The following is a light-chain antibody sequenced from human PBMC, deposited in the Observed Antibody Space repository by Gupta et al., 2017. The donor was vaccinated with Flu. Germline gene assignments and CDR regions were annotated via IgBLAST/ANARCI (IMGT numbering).Light chain of an antibody. CDR2: GAS. J-gene: IGKJ4*01. V-gene: IGKV3-20*01. CDR3: QQYGSSPPD. CDR1: QSVNSNY. Sequence: EIVLTQSPGTLSLSPGERATLSCRANQSVNSNYLAWYQPKPGQAPRLLIYGASSRATDTPDRFSGSGSGTDFTLTISRLEPEDFAVYYCQQYGSSPPDFGGGTKVEIK.